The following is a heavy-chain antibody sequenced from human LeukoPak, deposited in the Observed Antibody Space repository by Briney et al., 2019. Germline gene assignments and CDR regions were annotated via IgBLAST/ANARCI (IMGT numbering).Heavy chain of an antibody. CDR1: GFTFSTYG. J-gene: IGHJ5*02. V-gene: IGHV3-23*01. D-gene: IGHD2-21*02. CDR2: ISGSGGST. CDR3: AKGAPGYCGGDCYHPGFDP. Sequence: GGSLRLSCAASGFTFSTYGMTWVRQAPGKGLEWVSAISGSGGSTYYADSVKGRFTISRDNSKNTLYLQMNSLRAEDTAVYYCAKGAPGYCGGDCYHPGFDPWGQGTLVTVSS.